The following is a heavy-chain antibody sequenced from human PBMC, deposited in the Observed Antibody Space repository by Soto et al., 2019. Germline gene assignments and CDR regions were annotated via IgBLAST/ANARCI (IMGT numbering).Heavy chain of an antibody. D-gene: IGHD2-15*01. CDR3: ARVGVVVVASGAFDI. J-gene: IGHJ3*02. CDR1: GYTFTGYY. Sequence: ASVKVSCKASGYTFTGYYMHWVRQAPGQGLEWMGWISAYNGNTNYAQKLQGRVTMTTDTSTSTAYMELRSLRSDDTAVYYCARVGVVVVASGAFDIWGQGTMVTVSS. CDR2: ISAYNGNT. V-gene: IGHV1-18*04.